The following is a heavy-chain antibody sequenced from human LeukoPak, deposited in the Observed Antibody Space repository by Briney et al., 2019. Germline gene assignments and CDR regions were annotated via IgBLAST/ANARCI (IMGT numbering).Heavy chain of an antibody. CDR3: ARRIAALTFDY. CDR2: IYYSGST. J-gene: IGHJ4*02. D-gene: IGHD6-6*01. Sequence: SDTLSLTCTVSGGSISSSSYYWGWIRQPPGKGLEWIGSIYYSGSTYYNPSLKSRVTISVDTSKNQFSLKLSSVTAADTAVYYCARRIAALTFDYWGQGTLVTVSS. V-gene: IGHV4-39*01. CDR1: GGSISSSSYY.